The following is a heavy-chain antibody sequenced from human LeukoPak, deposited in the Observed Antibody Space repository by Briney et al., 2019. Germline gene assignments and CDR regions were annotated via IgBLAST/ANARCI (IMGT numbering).Heavy chain of an antibody. CDR1: GYTFTDYY. Sequence: GATVKISCKASGYTFTDYYMHWVQQAPGKGREWMGHVDPEDGETTYAEKSQGRVTITADTSTDTDYMELSSLRSEDTAVYYCATGQLGFGVVTAYYYYMDVWGKGTTVTVSS. CDR2: VDPEDGET. D-gene: IGHD3-3*01. V-gene: IGHV1-69-2*01. J-gene: IGHJ6*03. CDR3: ATGQLGFGVVTAYYYYMDV.